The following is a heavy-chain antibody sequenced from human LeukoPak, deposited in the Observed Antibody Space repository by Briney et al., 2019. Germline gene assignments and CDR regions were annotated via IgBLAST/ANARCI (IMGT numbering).Heavy chain of an antibody. CDR2: ISNDGRNK. J-gene: IGHJ4*02. CDR3: ANSQEVSAVPADS. Sequence: GRSLRLSCAASGFTFSRYGMHWVRQAPGKGLEWVAVISNDGRNKFYADPVMGRFTISRDNSKNTLYLQMNSLRIEDTAVYYCANSQEVSAVPADSWGQGTLVTVSS. CDR1: GFTFSRYG. V-gene: IGHV3-30*18. D-gene: IGHD6-19*01.